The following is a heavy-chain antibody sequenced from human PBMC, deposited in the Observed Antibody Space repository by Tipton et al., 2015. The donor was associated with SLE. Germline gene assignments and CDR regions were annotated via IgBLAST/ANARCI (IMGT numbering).Heavy chain of an antibody. CDR3: ARDLGHGGDSDY. CDR2: VSHDGAL. Sequence: TLSLTCTVSGFSIRSAYYWGWIRQPPGKGLGWIGSVSHDGALAYSPSLKGRVTISMDRAKNQFFLKVTSVIASDAAMYYCARDLGHGGDSDYWGQGTLVTVSS. D-gene: IGHD3/OR15-3a*01. V-gene: IGHV4-38-2*02. J-gene: IGHJ4*02. CDR1: GFSIRSAYY.